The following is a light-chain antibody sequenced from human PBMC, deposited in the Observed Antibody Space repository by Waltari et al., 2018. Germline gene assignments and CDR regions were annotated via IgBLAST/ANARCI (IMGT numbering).Light chain of an antibody. CDR3: HQYHNWWS. CDR2: GAS. Sequence: EIVMTQSPATLSVSPGERATLSCRASQSISNNLAWYQRKPGQAPRLLIYGASTRATDIPARFSGSGSGTEFTLTITSLQSEDFAVYYCHQYHNWWSFGQGTRLEIK. V-gene: IGKV3-15*01. J-gene: IGKJ5*01. CDR1: QSISNN.